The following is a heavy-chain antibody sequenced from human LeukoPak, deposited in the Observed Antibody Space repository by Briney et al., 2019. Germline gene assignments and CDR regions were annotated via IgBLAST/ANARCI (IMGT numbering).Heavy chain of an antibody. CDR3: ARGLPAYCSSTSCSTPTDAFDI. V-gene: IGHV4-61*02. D-gene: IGHD2-2*01. Sequence: PSETLSLTCTVSGGSISSGSYYWSWIRQPAGKGLEWIGRIYTSGSTNYNPSLKSRVTISVDTSKNQFSLKLSSVTAADTAVYYCARGLPAYCSSTSCSTPTDAFDIWGQGTMVTVSS. J-gene: IGHJ3*02. CDR1: GGSISSGSYY. CDR2: IYTSGST.